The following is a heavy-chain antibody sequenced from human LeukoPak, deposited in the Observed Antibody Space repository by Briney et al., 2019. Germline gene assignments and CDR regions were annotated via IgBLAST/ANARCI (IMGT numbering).Heavy chain of an antibody. V-gene: IGHV4-4*07. CDR2: IYSSVSN. CDR1: GGSISGYF. J-gene: IGHJ4*02. Sequence: SETLSLTCTVSGGSISGYFWTWIRQPAGKGLEWNGRIYSSVSNNYNPSLKSRVTMSLDTSKNHFSLNLTSVTAADTAVYYCAREPTSGREPTSGRPLDYWGQGTLVTVSS. D-gene: IGHD5-12*01. CDR3: AREPTSGREPTSGRPLDY.